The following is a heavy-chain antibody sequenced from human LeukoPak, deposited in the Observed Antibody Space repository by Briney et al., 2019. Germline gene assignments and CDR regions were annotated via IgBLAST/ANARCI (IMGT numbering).Heavy chain of an antibody. J-gene: IGHJ4*02. Sequence: GGSLRLSCAASGFTFSSYAMSWVRQAPGKGLEWVSAISGSGGSTYYADSVKGRFTISRDNSKITLYLQMNSLRAEDTAVYYCARDGDYYGSGSYLYYFDYWGQGTLVTVSS. CDR2: ISGSGGST. V-gene: IGHV3-23*01. CDR3: ARDGDYYGSGSYLYYFDY. CDR1: GFTFSSYA. D-gene: IGHD3-10*01.